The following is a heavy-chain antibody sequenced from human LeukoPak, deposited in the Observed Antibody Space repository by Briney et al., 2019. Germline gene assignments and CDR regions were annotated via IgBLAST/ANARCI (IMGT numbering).Heavy chain of an antibody. CDR3: ARDARLAAAGTDFFHL. J-gene: IGHJ2*01. CDR1: GGSTSGGVHH. D-gene: IGHD6-13*01. V-gene: IGHV4-31*03. Sequence: PSQTLSDSCTVSGGSTSGGVHHESWIRQHPGKGLEWIGYIYYSGSTYYNPSLKSRVTISVDTSKNQFSLKLSSVTAADTAVYYCARDARLAAAGTDFFHLGGRGPLVTVSS. CDR2: IYYSGST.